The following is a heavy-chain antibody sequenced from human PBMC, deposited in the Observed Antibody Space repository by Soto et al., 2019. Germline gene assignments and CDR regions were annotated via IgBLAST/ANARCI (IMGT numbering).Heavy chain of an antibody. V-gene: IGHV3-30-3*01. CDR2: ISYDGSNK. CDR1: GFTFSSYA. D-gene: IGHD2-2*01. J-gene: IGHJ4*02. Sequence: QVQLVESGGGVVQPGTSLRLSCVASGFTFSSYAMNWVRQAPGKGLEWVALISYDGSNKYYADSVKGRFTISRDSSKNTLYLQMNSQRDADTAFYYCGRCSSTSCHLGSDYWGQGTLVTVSS. CDR3: GRCSSTSCHLGSDY.